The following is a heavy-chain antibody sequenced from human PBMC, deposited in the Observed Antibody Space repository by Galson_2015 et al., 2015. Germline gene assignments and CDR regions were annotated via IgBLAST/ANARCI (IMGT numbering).Heavy chain of an antibody. CDR3: ARGRYGSGLDY. CDR2: ISSGTGTI. D-gene: IGHD3-10*01. Sequence: SLRLSCAASGFTFNTYGLNWVRQAPGKGPEWISYISSGTGTIYYADSVKGRFTVSRDNAKNLVYLQVSSLRQEDTAVCYCARGRYGSGLDYWGQGTLVTVSS. CDR1: GFTFNTYG. J-gene: IGHJ4*02. V-gene: IGHV3-48*02.